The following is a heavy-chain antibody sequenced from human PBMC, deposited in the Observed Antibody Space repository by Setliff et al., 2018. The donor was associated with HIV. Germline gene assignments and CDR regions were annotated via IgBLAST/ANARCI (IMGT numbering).Heavy chain of an antibody. J-gene: IGHJ6*02. Sequence: GGSLRLSCAASGFTFSNYAMSWVRQAPGKGLEWVAKIKNDGSEKYYVDSVEGRFTISRDNAKNSLYLEMNSLTVEDTGVYYCARDNLYYNLYDGSPVYGMDVWGQGTTVTVSS. CDR1: GFTFSNYA. CDR2: IKNDGSEK. V-gene: IGHV3-7*01. CDR3: ARDNLYYNLYDGSPVYGMDV. D-gene: IGHD3-3*01.